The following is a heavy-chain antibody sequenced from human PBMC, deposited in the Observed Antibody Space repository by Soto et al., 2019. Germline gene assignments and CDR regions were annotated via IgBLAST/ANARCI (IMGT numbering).Heavy chain of an antibody. CDR3: ARSTIRYYYGMDI. CDR2: ISYDGSNK. V-gene: IGHV3-30-3*01. CDR1: GFTFSSYA. D-gene: IGHD2-2*01. J-gene: IGHJ6*02. Sequence: GGSLRLSCAASGFTFSSYAMHWVRQAPGKGLEWVAVISYDGSNKYYADSVKGRFTISRDNSKNTLYLQMNSLRAEDTAVYYCARSTIRYYYGMDIWGQGTTVTVSS.